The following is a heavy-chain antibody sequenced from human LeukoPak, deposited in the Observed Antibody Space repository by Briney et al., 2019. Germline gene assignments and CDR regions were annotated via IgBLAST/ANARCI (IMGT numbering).Heavy chain of an antibody. J-gene: IGHJ4*02. CDR2: IIPIFGTA. V-gene: IGHV1-69*13. D-gene: IGHD3-22*01. CDR3: ASRTYYYVSIGYSFNYFDY. Sequence: ASVKVSCKASGGTFSSYAISWVRQAPGQELEWMGGIIPIFGTANYAQKFQGRVTITAAESTSTASMELSSLRSEDTAVYYCASRTYYYVSIGYSFNYFDYWGQGTLVTVSS. CDR1: GGTFSSYA.